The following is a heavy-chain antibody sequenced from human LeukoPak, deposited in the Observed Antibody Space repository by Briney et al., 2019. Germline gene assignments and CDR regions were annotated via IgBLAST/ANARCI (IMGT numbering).Heavy chain of an antibody. J-gene: IGHJ4*02. CDR3: AKPRDFWSDDY. Sequence: QPGRSLRLSCAASGSTFDDYAMSWVRQAPGKGLEWVSAISGSGGSTYYADSVKGRFTISRDNSKNTLYLQMNSLRAEDTAVYYCAKPRDFWSDDYWGQGTLVTVSS. D-gene: IGHD3-3*01. CDR2: ISGSGGST. CDR1: GSTFDDYA. V-gene: IGHV3-23*01.